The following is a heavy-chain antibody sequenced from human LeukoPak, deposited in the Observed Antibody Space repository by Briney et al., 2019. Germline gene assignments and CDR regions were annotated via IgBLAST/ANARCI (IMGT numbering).Heavy chain of an antibody. CDR1: GFTFSSYA. V-gene: IGHV3-23*01. J-gene: IGHJ4*02. CDR2: IRGSGGST. Sequence: GGSLRLSCAASGFTFSSYAMSWVRQAPGKGLEWVSAIRGSGGSTYYADSVKGRFTISRDNSKNTLYLQMNSLRAEDTAVYYCAKARWAPTYYDYWGQGTLVTVSS. D-gene: IGHD4-23*01. CDR3: AKARWAPTYYDY.